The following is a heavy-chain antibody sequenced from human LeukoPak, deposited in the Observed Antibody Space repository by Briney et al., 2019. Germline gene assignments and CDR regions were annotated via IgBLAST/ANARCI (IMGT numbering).Heavy chain of an antibody. V-gene: IGHV3-33*01. D-gene: IGHD4-23*01. Sequence: GGSLRLSCAASGFTFSGFGMHRVRQAPGKGLEWVAVIWYDGSNKYYADSVKGRFTISRDNPKNTLYVQMNSLRAEDTAVYYCARGRGADYGGNSGYFDYWGQGTLVTVSS. CDR3: ARGRGADYGGNSGYFDY. CDR1: GFTFSGFG. CDR2: IWYDGSNK. J-gene: IGHJ4*02.